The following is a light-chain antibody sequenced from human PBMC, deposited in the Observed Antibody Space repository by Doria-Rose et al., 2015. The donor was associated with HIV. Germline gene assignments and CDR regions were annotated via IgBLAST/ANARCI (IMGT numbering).Light chain of an antibody. V-gene: IGKV3-20*01. CDR1: QSFSSTY. CDR3: HQYGTSWT. J-gene: IGKJ1*01. CDR2: DGS. Sequence: TQSPGTLSLSPGERATLSCRASQSFSSTYLAWYQQNPGQAPSLLIYDGSTRATRIPDRVSASGSGTDFTLTINRLEPEDFALYYCHQYGTSWTFGQGTKVEI.